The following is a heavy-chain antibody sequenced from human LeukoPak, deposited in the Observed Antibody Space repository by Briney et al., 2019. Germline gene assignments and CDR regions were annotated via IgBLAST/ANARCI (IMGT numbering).Heavy chain of an antibody. J-gene: IGHJ5*02. CDR3: ARDVGFLEWFYFDP. D-gene: IGHD3-3*01. V-gene: IGHV4-59*01. CDR2: IYYSGST. Sequence: PSETLSLTCTVSGGSISNYYWSWIRQPPGKGLEWIGYIYYSGSTNYNPSLKSRVTISVDTSKNQFSLKLSSVTAADTAVYYCARDVGFLEWFYFDPWGQGTLVTVSS. CDR1: GGSISNYY.